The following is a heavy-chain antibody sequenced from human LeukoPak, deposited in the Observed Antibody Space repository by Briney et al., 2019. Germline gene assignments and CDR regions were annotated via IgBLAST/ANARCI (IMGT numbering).Heavy chain of an antibody. CDR3: AKDFLYPMPSLIDY. J-gene: IGHJ4*02. D-gene: IGHD2-2*01. V-gene: IGHV3-30*02. CDR1: GFTFSGFG. CDR2: IRYDGSNK. Sequence: TGGSLRLSCATSGFTFSGFGMHWVRQAPGKGLEWVAFIRYDGSNKFYADSVKGRCTISRDNSKNTLYLQMNSLRAEDTAVYYCAKDFLYPMPSLIDYWGLGTLVTVSS.